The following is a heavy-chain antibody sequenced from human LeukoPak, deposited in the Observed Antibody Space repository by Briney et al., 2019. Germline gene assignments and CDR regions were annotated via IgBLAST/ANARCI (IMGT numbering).Heavy chain of an antibody. CDR2: VSNSGGVT. J-gene: IGHJ4*02. Sequence: GGSLRLSCAASGFTFFNYALIWVRQAPGKGLEWVSGVSNSGGVTYYADSVKGRFTISRDNSEHTVHLQMNSLSAEDTAVYYCARGYCTGSSCLDYWGQGALVTVSS. CDR3: ARGYCTGSSCLDY. V-gene: IGHV3-23*01. CDR1: GFTFFNYA. D-gene: IGHD2-8*02.